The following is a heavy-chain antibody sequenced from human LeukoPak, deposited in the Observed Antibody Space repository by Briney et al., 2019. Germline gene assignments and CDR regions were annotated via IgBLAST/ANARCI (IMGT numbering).Heavy chain of an antibody. CDR3: AAPYYATYYFDY. Sequence: PSETLSLTCTVSGDSITSSSFYWGWIRQSPGKGLEWIGSTYYSGSTYYNPSLESRVTISVDTSKNQFSLKLSSVTAADTAVYYCAAPYYATYYFDYWGQGTLVTVSS. V-gene: IGHV4-39*01. J-gene: IGHJ4*02. CDR2: TYYSGST. CDR1: GDSITSSSFY. D-gene: IGHD2/OR15-2a*01.